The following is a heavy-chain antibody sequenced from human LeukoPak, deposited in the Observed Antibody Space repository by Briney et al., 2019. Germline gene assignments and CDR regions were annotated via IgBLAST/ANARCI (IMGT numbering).Heavy chain of an antibody. D-gene: IGHD6-6*01. CDR3: ARGGIAARFAY. CDR1: GFTFSSYE. V-gene: IGHV3-48*03. Sequence: GGSLRLSCAASGFTFSSYEMNWVRQAPGKGMEWVSYISSGSSSIFYADSVKGRFTISRDNAKNSLYLQMNSLRVEDTAVYYCARGGIAARFAYWGQGTLVTVSS. J-gene: IGHJ4*02. CDR2: ISSGSSSI.